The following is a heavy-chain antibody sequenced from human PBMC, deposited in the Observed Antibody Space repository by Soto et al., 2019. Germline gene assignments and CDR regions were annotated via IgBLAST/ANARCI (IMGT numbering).Heavy chain of an antibody. J-gene: IGHJ4*02. V-gene: IGHV3-30-3*01. CDR1: GFTFSNCL. CDR2: ITHDGDRK. Sequence: QVQLVQSGGGVIQPGGSLRLSCEASGFTFSNCLIHWVRQAPGKGLEWVAKITHDGDRKYAGSVKGRVTGSTDNSLKMADLQMNGLRGEDTAVYYCAREWPATAYFDQWGQGTLVTVSS. CDR3: AREWPATAYFDQ.